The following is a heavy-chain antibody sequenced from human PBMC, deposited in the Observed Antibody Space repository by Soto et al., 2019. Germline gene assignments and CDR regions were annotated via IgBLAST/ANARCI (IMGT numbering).Heavy chain of an antibody. CDR3: ALTYYDTSGYILAFDY. Sequence: SCPTLVNPTQTLTLTCTFSGFSLSTSGMRVSWIRQPPGKALEWLARIDWDDDKFYSTSLKTRLTISKDTSKNQVVLTMTNMDPVDTATYYCALTYYDTSGYILAFDYWGQGTLVTVSS. CDR1: GFSLSTSGMR. V-gene: IGHV2-70*04. CDR2: IDWDDDK. J-gene: IGHJ4*02. D-gene: IGHD3-22*01.